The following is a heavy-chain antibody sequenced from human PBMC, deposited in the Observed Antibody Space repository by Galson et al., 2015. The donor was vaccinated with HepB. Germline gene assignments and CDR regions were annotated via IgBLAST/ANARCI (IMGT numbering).Heavy chain of an antibody. D-gene: IGHD3-10*01. CDR2: ISNSGVII. J-gene: IGHJ5*02. V-gene: IGHV3-23*01. CDR1: GFTFNSFA. Sequence: SLRLSCAASGFTFNSFAMSWVRQDPVKGLEWVASISNSGVIIHYADSVKGRFTISRDNSNNILFLQMSGLRAEDTAIYYCAKAKAKMGSRFEPWGQGALVTVSS. CDR3: AKAKAKMGSRFEP.